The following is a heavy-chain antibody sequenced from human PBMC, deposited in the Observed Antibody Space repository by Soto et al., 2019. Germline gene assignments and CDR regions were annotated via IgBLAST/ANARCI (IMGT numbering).Heavy chain of an antibody. Sequence: SETRSLTCTVAGGSISRGGYYWSWIRQHPGKGLEWIGYIYCSGSTYYNPSLKSRGTISVDTSKNQFSLKLRSVTAADPAVYYCARVLRYFDWRKRTNWFDPWGQGTLVTVSS. J-gene: IGHJ5*02. D-gene: IGHD3-9*01. CDR2: IYCSGST. CDR3: ARVLRYFDWRKRTNWFDP. CDR1: GGSISRGGYY. V-gene: IGHV4-31*03.